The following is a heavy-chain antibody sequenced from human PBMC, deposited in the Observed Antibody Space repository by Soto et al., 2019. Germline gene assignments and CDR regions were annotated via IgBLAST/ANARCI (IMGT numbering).Heavy chain of an antibody. CDR2: IWSDGSKK. D-gene: IGHD3-10*01. J-gene: IGHJ4*02. V-gene: IGHV3-33*01. CDR1: GFTFSSSV. Sequence: GGSLRLSCAASGFTFSSSVMHWVRQAPGRGLEWVAVIWSDGSKKYYEDSVKGRFTISRDNSKNTLYLQMNSLKAEDTAVYYCTTDLGFTVDQGPNALDYWGQGTLVTVSS. CDR3: TTDLGFTVDQGPNALDY.